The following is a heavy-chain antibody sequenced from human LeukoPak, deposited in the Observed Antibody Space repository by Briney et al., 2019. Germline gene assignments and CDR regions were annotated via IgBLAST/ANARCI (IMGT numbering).Heavy chain of an antibody. CDR3: ANKGRDGYNAPDY. V-gene: IGHV3-30*18. CDR2: ISYDGSNK. D-gene: IGHD5-24*01. Sequence: PGGSLRLSCAASGFTFSSYGMHWVRQTPGKGLERVAVISYDGSNKYYADSVKGRFTISRDNSKNTLYLRMNSLRAEDTAVYYWANKGRDGYNAPDYWGQGTLVTVSS. J-gene: IGHJ4*02. CDR1: GFTFSSYG.